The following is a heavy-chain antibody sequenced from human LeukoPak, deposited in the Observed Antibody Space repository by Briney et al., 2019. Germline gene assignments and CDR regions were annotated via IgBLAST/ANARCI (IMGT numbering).Heavy chain of an antibody. V-gene: IGHV3-33*06. D-gene: IGHD3-22*01. Sequence: PGGSLRLSCAASGFTFSSYGMHWVRQAPGKGLEWVAVIWYDGSNKYYADSVKGRFTISRDNSKNTLYLQMNSLRAEDTAVYYCAKDPLLYDSSGYYSYYFDYWGQGTLVTVSS. CDR3: AKDPLLYDSSGYYSYYFDY. CDR1: GFTFSSYG. J-gene: IGHJ4*02. CDR2: IWYDGSNK.